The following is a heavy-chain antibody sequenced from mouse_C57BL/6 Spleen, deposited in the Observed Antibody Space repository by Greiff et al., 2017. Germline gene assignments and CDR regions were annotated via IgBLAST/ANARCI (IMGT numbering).Heavy chain of an antibody. Sequence: VKLQESGAELARPWASVKLSCKASGYTFTSYCISWVKQRTGQGLEWIGEIYPRSGNTYYNEKFKGKATLTADKSSSTAYMELRSLTSEDSAVYFCAKQWETGTGAMDYWGQGTSVTVSS. D-gene: IGHD4-1*01. CDR3: AKQWETGTGAMDY. J-gene: IGHJ4*01. CDR2: IYPRSGNT. CDR1: GYTFTSYC. V-gene: IGHV1-81*01.